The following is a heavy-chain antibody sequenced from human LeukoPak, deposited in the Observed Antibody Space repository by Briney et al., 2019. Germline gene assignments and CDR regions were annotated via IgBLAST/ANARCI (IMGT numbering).Heavy chain of an antibody. CDR1: GFTFSSYG. Sequence: GGSLRLSCAASGFTFSSYGMHWVRQAPGKGLEWVAFIRYDGSNKYYADSVKGRFTISRDNSKNTLYLQMNSLRAGDTAVYYCAKGGTSSGYVLDYWGQGTLVTVSS. CDR2: IRYDGSNK. V-gene: IGHV3-30*02. CDR3: AKGGTSSGYVLDY. D-gene: IGHD3-22*01. J-gene: IGHJ4*02.